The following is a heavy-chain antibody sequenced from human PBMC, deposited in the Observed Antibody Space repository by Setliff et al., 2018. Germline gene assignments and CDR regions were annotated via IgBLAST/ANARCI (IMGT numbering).Heavy chain of an antibody. V-gene: IGHV4-39*01. Sequence: ETLSLTCTVSGASLSSGTYYWGWIRQPPGKGLEWIGRIYYRGDTYYNASLKGRLTISVDTAQNQFSLRLTSVTAADTAVYYCARTGTYRYFDYWSQGALVTVSS. CDR1: GASLSSGTYY. CDR3: ARTGTYRYFDY. CDR2: IYYRGDT. D-gene: IGHD1-1*01. J-gene: IGHJ4*02.